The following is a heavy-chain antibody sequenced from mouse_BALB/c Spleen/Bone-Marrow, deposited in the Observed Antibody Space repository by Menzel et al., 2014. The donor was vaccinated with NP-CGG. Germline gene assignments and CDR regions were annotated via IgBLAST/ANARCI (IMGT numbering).Heavy chain of an antibody. J-gene: IGHJ4*01. V-gene: IGHV1S81*02. Sequence: GEEMVKTGASVQLSCKASGYTFTGYWMHWVKQRPGQGLEWIGEISPSNGRTNYNEKFKRMATLTVDKSSSTAYMQLSSLTSEDSAVFYCARLIYGSSYIVDLWGQGTSVTVSS. CDR3: ARLIYGSSYIVDL. CDR1: GYTFTGYW. D-gene: IGHD1-1*01. CDR2: ISPSNGRT.